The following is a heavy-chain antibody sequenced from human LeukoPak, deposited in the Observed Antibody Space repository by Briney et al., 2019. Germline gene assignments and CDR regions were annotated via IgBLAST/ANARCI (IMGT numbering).Heavy chain of an antibody. CDR3: ARAATLDY. J-gene: IGHJ4*02. D-gene: IGHD1-26*01. CDR1: GGSFSGYY. CDR2: INHSGST. Sequence: SETLSLTCAVYGGSFSGYYRSWIRQPPGKGLEWIGEINHSGSTNYNPSLKSRVTISVDTSKNQFSLKLSPVTAADTAVYYCARAATLDYWGQGTLVTVSS. V-gene: IGHV4-34*01.